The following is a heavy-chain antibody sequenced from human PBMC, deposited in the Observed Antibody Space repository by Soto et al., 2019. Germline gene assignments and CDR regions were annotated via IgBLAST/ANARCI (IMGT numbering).Heavy chain of an antibody. V-gene: IGHV1-69*01. CDR2: IIPIFATV. Sequence: QVQLVQSGSEVKKPGSSVKVSCKASGGSFSSNHISWVRQAPGQGLEWMAGIIPIFATVHYAQKFQGRVTITADESTSTAYMELTSLRSEDTAVYFCARGGRGYSSAPRYYFDYWGQGTLVTVSS. J-gene: IGHJ4*02. CDR1: GGSFSSNH. D-gene: IGHD5-18*01. CDR3: ARGGRGYSSAPRYYFDY.